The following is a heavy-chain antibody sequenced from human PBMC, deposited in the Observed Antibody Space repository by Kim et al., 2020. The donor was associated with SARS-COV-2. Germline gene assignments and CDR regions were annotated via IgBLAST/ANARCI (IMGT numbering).Heavy chain of an antibody. J-gene: IGHJ5*02. Sequence: ASVKVSCKVSGYMFTGLYMHWVRQAPGKGLEWMGGLDPDDGETSYAQELQDRLTMTEDTATDTGYMELRSLESEDTALYYCATYASGSRFFDPWGQGTLV. V-gene: IGHV1-24*01. CDR3: ATYASGSRFFDP. CDR1: GYMFTGLY. D-gene: IGHD3-10*01. CDR2: LDPDDGET.